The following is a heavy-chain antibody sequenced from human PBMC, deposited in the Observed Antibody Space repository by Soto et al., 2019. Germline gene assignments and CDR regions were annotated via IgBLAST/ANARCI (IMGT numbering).Heavy chain of an antibody. Sequence: QVQLVESGGGVVQPGRSLRLSCAASGFTFSSYAMHWVRQAPGKGLEWVAVISYDGSNKYYADSVKGRFTISRDNSKNTLYLQMNSLRAEDTAVYYCARDHLSLRFLEGCYGMDVWGQGTTVTVSS. D-gene: IGHD3-3*01. CDR2: ISYDGSNK. CDR3: ARDHLSLRFLEGCYGMDV. J-gene: IGHJ6*02. CDR1: GFTFSSYA. V-gene: IGHV3-30-3*01.